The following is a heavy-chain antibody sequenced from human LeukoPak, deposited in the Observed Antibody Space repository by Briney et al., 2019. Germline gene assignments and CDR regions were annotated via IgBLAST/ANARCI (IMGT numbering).Heavy chain of an antibody. Sequence: ASVKVSCKASGYTFTSYGISWVRQAPGQGLEWMGWISAYNGNTNYAQKLQGRVTMTRDISITTAYMELRSLKSEDTAVYYCVRGNYGSGRFAYWGQGTLVTVSS. D-gene: IGHD3-10*01. CDR2: ISAYNGNT. CDR1: GYTFTSYG. V-gene: IGHV1-18*01. CDR3: VRGNYGSGRFAY. J-gene: IGHJ4*02.